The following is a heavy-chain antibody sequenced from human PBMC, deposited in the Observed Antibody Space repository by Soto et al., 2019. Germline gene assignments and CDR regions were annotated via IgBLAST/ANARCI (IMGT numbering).Heavy chain of an antibody. J-gene: IGHJ4*02. D-gene: IGHD3-9*01. CDR3: ARRLAYDILTGYYPYYFDY. CDR2: IYYSGST. CDR1: GGSISSSSYY. Sequence: SETLSLTCTVSGGSISSSSYYWGWIRQPPGKGLEWIGSIYYSGSTYYNPSLKSRVTISVDTSKNQFSLKLSSVTAADTAVYYCARRLAYDILTGYYPYYFDYWGQGTLVTVSS. V-gene: IGHV4-39*01.